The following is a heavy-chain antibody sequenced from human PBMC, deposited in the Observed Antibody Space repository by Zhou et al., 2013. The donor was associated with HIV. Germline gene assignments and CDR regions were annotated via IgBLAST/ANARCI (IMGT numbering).Heavy chain of an antibody. J-gene: IGHJ5*02. V-gene: IGHV1-46*01. D-gene: IGHD3-9*01. CDR3: AKGYFDIFTGYINWFDP. Sequence: QVQLVQSGAQVKKPGASVKVSCKASGYTFTSYYMHWVRQAPGQGLEWMGIINPSGGTTTYAQKFQGRVTMTRDTSTSTVYMELSGLRSEDTAVYYCAKGYFDIFTGYINWFDPWGQGTLVTVSS. CDR1: GYTFTSYY. CDR2: INPSGGTT.